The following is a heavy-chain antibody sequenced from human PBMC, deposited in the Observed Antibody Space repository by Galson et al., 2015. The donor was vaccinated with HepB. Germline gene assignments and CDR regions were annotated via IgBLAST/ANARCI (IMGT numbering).Heavy chain of an antibody. D-gene: IGHD3-3*01. CDR1: GFTFSGSA. CDR3: TRHIEGSYYDFWSGFNWFDP. CDR2: IRSKANSYAT. V-gene: IGHV3-73*01. J-gene: IGHJ5*02. Sequence: SLRLSCAASGFTFSGSAMHWVRQASGKGLEWVGRIRSKANSYATAYAASVKGRFTISRDDSKNTAYLQMNSLKTEDTAVYYCTRHIEGSYYDFWSGFNWFDPWGQGTLVTVSS.